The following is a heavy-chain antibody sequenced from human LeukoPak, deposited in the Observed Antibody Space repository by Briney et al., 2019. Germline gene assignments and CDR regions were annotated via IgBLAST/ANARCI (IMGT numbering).Heavy chain of an antibody. V-gene: IGHV3-21*01. CDR2: ISSSNSYI. J-gene: IGHJ3*02. Sequence: GGSLRLSCAASGFTFSSYRMNWVRQAPGKGLEWVSSISSSNSYIYYADSVKGRFTISRDNAKNSLYLQMNSLRAEDTAVYYCASTQNRGVIIRDAFDIWGQGTMVTVSS. D-gene: IGHD3-10*01. CDR1: GFTFSSYR. CDR3: ASTQNRGVIIRDAFDI.